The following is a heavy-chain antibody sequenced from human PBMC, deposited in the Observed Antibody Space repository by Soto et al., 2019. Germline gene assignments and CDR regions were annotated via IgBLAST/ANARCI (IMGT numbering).Heavy chain of an antibody. CDR1: GYTFSSYA. CDR3: ARVRCSGGSCYSYFFDY. D-gene: IGHD2-15*01. J-gene: IGHJ4*02. Sequence: GGSLRLSCAASGYTFSSYAMHWVRQAPGKGLEYVSAISSNGGSTYYANSVKGRFTISRDNSKNTLYLQMGSLRAEDMAVYYCARVRCSGGSCYSYFFDYWGQGTLVTVSS. V-gene: IGHV3-64*01. CDR2: ISSNGGST.